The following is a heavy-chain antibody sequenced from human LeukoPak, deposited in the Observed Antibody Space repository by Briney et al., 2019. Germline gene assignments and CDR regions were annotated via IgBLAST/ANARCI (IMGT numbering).Heavy chain of an antibody. CDR1: GFTFSSYW. D-gene: IGHD3-3*01. J-gene: IGHJ4*02. CDR3: ARDVRRDFWSGYYTDY. Sequence: GGSLRLSCAASGFTFSSYWMSWVRQAPGKGLEWAANIKQDGSEKYYVDSVEGRFTISRDSAKNSLYLQMNSLRAEDTAVYYCARDVRRDFWSGYYTDYWGQGTLVTVSS. V-gene: IGHV3-7*01. CDR2: IKQDGSEK.